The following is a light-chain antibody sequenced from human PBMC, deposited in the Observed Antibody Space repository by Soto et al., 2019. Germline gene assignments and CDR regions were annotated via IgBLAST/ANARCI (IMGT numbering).Light chain of an antibody. CDR1: QRISSN. J-gene: IGKJ5*01. V-gene: IGKV3-11*01. CDR2: DAS. CDR3: QQRSNWPPIT. Sequence: EIVLTQSPGTLSLSPGERATLSCRSSQRISSNYVAWYQQKPGQAPRLLIYDASNRATGIPARFSGSGSGTDFTLTISSLEPEDFAVYYCQQRSNWPPITFGQGTRLEI.